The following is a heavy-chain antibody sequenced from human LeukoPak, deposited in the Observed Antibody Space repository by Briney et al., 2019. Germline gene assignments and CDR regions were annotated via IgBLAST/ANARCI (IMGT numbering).Heavy chain of an antibody. J-gene: IGHJ4*02. D-gene: IGHD5/OR15-5a*01. Sequence: PGESLKISCKGSGYSFTAYWIAWVRQMPGKGLEWMAIISPSDSDTRYSPSFQGQVTISADKSISTAYLQWSSLKASDTAMYYCARHSVSRTYYFDYWGQGTMVTVSS. CDR1: GYSFTAYW. V-gene: IGHV5-51*01. CDR3: ARHSVSRTYYFDY. CDR2: ISPSDSDT.